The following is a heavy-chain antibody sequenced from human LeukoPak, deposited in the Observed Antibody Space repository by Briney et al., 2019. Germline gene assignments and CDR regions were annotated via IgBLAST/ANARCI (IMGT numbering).Heavy chain of an antibody. Sequence: GGSLRLSCAASGFTFRSYGMHWVRQAPGKGLEWVAVISYDGSNKYYADSVKGRFTISRDNSKNTLYLQMNSLRAEDTAVYYCAKGGGWYADYWGQGTLVTVSS. J-gene: IGHJ4*02. CDR3: AKGGGWYADY. CDR2: ISYDGSNK. V-gene: IGHV3-30*18. CDR1: GFTFRSYG. D-gene: IGHD6-19*01.